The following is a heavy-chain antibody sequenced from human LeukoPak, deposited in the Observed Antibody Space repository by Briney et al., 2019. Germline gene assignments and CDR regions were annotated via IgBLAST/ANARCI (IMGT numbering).Heavy chain of an antibody. Sequence: PSETLSLTCAVYGGSFSGYYWSWIRQPPGKGLEWIGEINHSGSTNYNPSLKSRVTISVDTSKNQFSLKMSSVTAADTAVYYCARHYYYDSSGSRDAFDIWGQGTMVTVSS. J-gene: IGHJ3*02. D-gene: IGHD3-22*01. CDR1: GGSFSGYY. CDR2: INHSGST. CDR3: ARHYYYDSSGSRDAFDI. V-gene: IGHV4-34*01.